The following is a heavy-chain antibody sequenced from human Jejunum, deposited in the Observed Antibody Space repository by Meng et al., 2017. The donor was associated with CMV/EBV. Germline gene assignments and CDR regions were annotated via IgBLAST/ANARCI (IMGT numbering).Heavy chain of an antibody. CDR3: ARVLFSYGLGARFDF. CDR1: FAFDTCW. Sequence: FAFDTCWMSWVRQAPGKGLEWVASIKHDESEEYYLDSVRGRFTISRDIAKSSLDLQMSSLRAEDTAVYYCARVLFSYGLGARFDFWGQGTLVTVSS. J-gene: IGHJ4*02. V-gene: IGHV3-7*01. CDR2: IKHDESEE. D-gene: IGHD5-18*01.